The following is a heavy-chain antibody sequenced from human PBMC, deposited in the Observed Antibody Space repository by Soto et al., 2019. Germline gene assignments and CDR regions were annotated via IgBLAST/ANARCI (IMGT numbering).Heavy chain of an antibody. CDR3: AKVAAFDY. V-gene: IGHV3-23*01. CDR1: GFTFSSYA. D-gene: IGHD6-25*01. J-gene: IGHJ4*02. Sequence: GGSLRLSCAASGFTFSSYAISWVRQAPGKGPERAPAISGSGGSTYYADSVKGRFTISRDNSKNTLYLQMNSLRAEDTAVYYCAKVAAFDYWRQRTLVPLSS. CDR2: ISGSGGST.